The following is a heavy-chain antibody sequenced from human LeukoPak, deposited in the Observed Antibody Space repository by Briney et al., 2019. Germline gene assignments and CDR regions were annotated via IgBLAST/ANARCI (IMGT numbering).Heavy chain of an antibody. J-gene: IGHJ4*02. V-gene: IGHV3-23*01. Sequence: GGSLRLSCAASGFTFSSYAMSWVRQAPGKGLEWISAISDSGGSTYDADSVKGRFTISRDNSKTTLYLQMNSLRAEDTAVYYCAKDTSIGRYCTNGVCSPFDYWGQGTLVTVSS. CDR1: GFTFSSYA. D-gene: IGHD2-8*01. CDR3: AKDTSIGRYCTNGVCSPFDY. CDR2: ISDSGGST.